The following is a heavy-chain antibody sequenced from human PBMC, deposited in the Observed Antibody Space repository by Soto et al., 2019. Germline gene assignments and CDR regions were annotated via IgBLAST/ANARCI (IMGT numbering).Heavy chain of an antibody. CDR1: GFTFDDYA. J-gene: IGHJ5*02. D-gene: IGHD6-13*01. CDR3: AKDGRSSWSLGWFDP. CDR2: ISWNSGSI. V-gene: IGHV3-9*01. Sequence: PGGSLRLSCAASGFTFDDYAMHWVRQAPGKGLEWVSGISWNSGSIGYADSVKGRFTISRDNAKNSLYLQMNSLRAEDTALYYCAKDGRSSWSLGWFDPWGQGTLVTVS.